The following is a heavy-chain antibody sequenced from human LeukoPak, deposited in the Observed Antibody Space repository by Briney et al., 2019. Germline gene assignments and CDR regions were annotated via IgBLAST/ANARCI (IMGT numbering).Heavy chain of an antibody. V-gene: IGHV4-34*01. Sequence: SETLSFTCAVYGGSFSGYYWSWIRQPPGKGLEWIGEINHSGSTNYNPSLKSRVTISVDTSKNQFSLKLSSVTAADTAVYYCAASIAAAGGPFDYWGQGTLVTVSS. CDR1: GGSFSGYY. CDR2: INHSGST. CDR3: AASIAAAGGPFDY. D-gene: IGHD6-13*01. J-gene: IGHJ4*02.